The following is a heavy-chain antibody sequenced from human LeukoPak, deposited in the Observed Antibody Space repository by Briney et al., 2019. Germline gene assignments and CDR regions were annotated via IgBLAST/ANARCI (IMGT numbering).Heavy chain of an antibody. CDR2: ISTSGSDI. CDR1: GFIFSDYS. Sequence: GGSLRLSCAASGFIFSDYSMSWVRQAPGQGPEWVSSISTSGSDIYYGDSVKGRFTISRDNAKNSLYLQMNSLRADDTAVYYCARGCCSGGSCYWNWFDPWGQGTLVTVSS. D-gene: IGHD2-15*01. V-gene: IGHV3-21*01. J-gene: IGHJ5*02. CDR3: ARGCCSGGSCYWNWFDP.